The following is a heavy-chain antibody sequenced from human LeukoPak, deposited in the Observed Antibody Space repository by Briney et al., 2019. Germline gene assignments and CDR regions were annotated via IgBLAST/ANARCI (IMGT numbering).Heavy chain of an antibody. CDR3: AKDSAEYCSSTSCSWFDY. Sequence: GGSLRLSCAASGFTFSSYAMSWVRQAPEKGVEWVSAYSGSGGSTYYADSVKGRFTISRDNSKNTLYLQMNSLRAEDTAVYYCAKDSAEYCSSTSCSWFDYWGQGTLVTVSS. J-gene: IGHJ4*02. V-gene: IGHV3-23*01. CDR2: YSGSGGST. D-gene: IGHD2-2*01. CDR1: GFTFSSYA.